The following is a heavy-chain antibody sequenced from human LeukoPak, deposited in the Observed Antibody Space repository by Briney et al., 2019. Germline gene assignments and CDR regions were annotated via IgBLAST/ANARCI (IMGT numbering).Heavy chain of an antibody. J-gene: IGHJ4*02. Sequence: GGSLTLLCAVSGFPFSRYAMTGVRQARGEGLEGVSVISGDGGSTHYADPVKGRFTISRDNSKNTLYLQMIRLRAEDTAVYYCANGRDYYYGSGIPDYWGQGTLVTVFS. D-gene: IGHD3-10*01. V-gene: IGHV3-23*01. CDR1: GFPFSRYA. CDR2: ISGDGGST. CDR3: ANGRDYYYGSGIPDY.